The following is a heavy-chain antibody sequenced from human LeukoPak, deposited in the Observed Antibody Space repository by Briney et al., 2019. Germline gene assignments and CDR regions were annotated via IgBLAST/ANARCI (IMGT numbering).Heavy chain of an antibody. V-gene: IGHV1-69*04. CDR2: IIPALEMT. CDR3: AHDDDGDYFDY. J-gene: IGHJ4*02. CDR1: GVTSSSYA. D-gene: IGHD4-17*01. Sequence: ASVKVSCKASGVTSSSYAFSWVRQAPGQGLEWMGRIIPALEMTYYAQKFQDRVTITADTSTKTAYMEMSSLMSEDTAVYFCAHDDDGDYFDYWGQGTLVTVSS.